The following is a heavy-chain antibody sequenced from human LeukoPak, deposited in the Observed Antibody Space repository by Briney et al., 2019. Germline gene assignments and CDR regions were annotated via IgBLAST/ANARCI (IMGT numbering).Heavy chain of an antibody. V-gene: IGHV1-69*13. D-gene: IGHD3-3*01. CDR3: ARVAEYTIFGVVIPYYYYGMDV. Sequence: ASVNVSCKASGGTFSSYAISWVRQAPGQGLEWMGGIIPIFGTANYAQKFLGRVTITADESTSTAYMELSSLRSEDTAVYYCARVAEYTIFGVVIPYYYYGMDVWGQGTTVTVSS. CDR1: GGTFSSYA. CDR2: IIPIFGTA. J-gene: IGHJ6*02.